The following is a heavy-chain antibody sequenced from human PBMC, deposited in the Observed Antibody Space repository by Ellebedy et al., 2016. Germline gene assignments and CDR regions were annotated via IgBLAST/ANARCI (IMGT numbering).Heavy chain of an antibody. CDR3: VRGEEGWGAKKFDF. J-gene: IGHJ4*02. CDR1: GFPFIGYN. Sequence: GGSLRLSCVGSGFPFIGYNMVWVRQTPGRGLEWISFISNTRSTIYYASSVKGRFTVSRDNAKNSLYLQMDNLRAEDTGLYYCVRGEEGWGAKKFDFWGQGTLVTVSS. V-gene: IGHV3-48*04. CDR2: ISNTRSTI. D-gene: IGHD3-16*01.